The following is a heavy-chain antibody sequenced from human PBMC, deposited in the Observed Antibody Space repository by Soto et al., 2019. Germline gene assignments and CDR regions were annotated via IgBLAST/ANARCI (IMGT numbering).Heavy chain of an antibody. D-gene: IGHD1-1*01. Sequence: ASVKVSCKASGYTFTSYAMHWVRQAPGQRLEWMGGINAGNGSTKYSQKFQGRVSITRYTSASTAYMELSSLRSEDTAVYDCARAYNWNDERDYFDYWGQGTLVTVSS. CDR2: INAGNGST. CDR1: GYTFTSYA. J-gene: IGHJ4*02. CDR3: ARAYNWNDERDYFDY. V-gene: IGHV1-3*01.